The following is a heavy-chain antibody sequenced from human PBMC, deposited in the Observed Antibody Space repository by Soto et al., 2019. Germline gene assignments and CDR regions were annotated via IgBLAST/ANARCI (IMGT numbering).Heavy chain of an antibody. CDR2: IYYSGST. D-gene: IGHD5-18*01. Sequence: PSETLSLTCTVSGGSISSGGYYWSWIRQHPGKGLEWIGYIYYSGSTYYNPSLKSRVTISVDTSKNQFSLKLSSVTAADTAVYYCARYDTAMYDYGMDVWGQGTTVTVSS. CDR3: ARYDTAMYDYGMDV. CDR1: GGSISSGGYY. V-gene: IGHV4-31*03. J-gene: IGHJ6*02.